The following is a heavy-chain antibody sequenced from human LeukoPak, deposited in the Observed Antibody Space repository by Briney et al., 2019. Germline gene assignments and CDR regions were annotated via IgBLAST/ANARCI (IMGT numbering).Heavy chain of an antibody. Sequence: VASVTVSSKASGYTFTSYYMHWVRQAPGQGLEWMGIINPSVGSTSYAQKFQGRVTMTRDMSITTAYMELIGPRSDDTAVYFYARQPIPGTNCLDPWGQGSLVTVSS. CDR3: ARQPIPGTNCLDP. V-gene: IGHV1-46*01. D-gene: IGHD1-20*01. CDR1: GYTFTSYY. J-gene: IGHJ5*02. CDR2: INPSVGST.